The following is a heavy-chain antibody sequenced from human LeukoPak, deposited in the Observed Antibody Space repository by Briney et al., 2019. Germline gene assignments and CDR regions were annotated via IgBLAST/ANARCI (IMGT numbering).Heavy chain of an antibody. CDR3: ARDASYYDSRYPVY. J-gene: IGHJ4*02. CDR1: GFTFSSYA. Sequence: GRSLRLSCAASGFTFSSYAMHWVRQAPGKGLEWVAVISYDGSNKYYADSVKGRFTISRDNSKNTLYLQMNSLRAEDTAVYYCARDASYYDSRYPVYWGQGTLVTVSS. V-gene: IGHV3-30-3*01. CDR2: ISYDGSNK. D-gene: IGHD3-22*01.